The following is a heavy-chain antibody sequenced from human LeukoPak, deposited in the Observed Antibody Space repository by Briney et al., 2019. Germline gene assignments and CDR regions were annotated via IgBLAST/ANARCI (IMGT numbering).Heavy chain of an antibody. CDR2: ISYDGSNK. J-gene: IGHJ3*02. CDR3: ARGSPAPDAFDI. D-gene: IGHD1-26*01. CDR1: GFTFSSYG. V-gene: IGHV3-30*19. Sequence: GGSLRLSCAASGFTFSSYGMHWVRQAPGKGLEWVAVISYDGSNKYYADSVKGRFTISRDNSKNTLYLQMNSLRAEDTAVYYCARGSPAPDAFDIWGQGTMVTVSS.